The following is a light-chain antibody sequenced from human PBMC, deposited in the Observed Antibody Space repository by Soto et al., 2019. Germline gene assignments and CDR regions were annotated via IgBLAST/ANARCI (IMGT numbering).Light chain of an antibody. Sequence: EVVLTQSPATLTLSPGDSATLSCRASQTISITLAWYQQKPGQAPRLLIYDVSNRATGVPARFSGSGSVTDFTLTISSLEPEDFAVYYCQHRIRLITFGGGTTVEIK. CDR3: QHRIRLIT. CDR2: DVS. J-gene: IGKJ4*02. CDR1: QTISIT. V-gene: IGKV3-11*01.